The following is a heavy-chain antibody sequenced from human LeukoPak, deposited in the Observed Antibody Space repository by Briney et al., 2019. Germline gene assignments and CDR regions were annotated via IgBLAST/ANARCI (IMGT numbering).Heavy chain of an antibody. D-gene: IGHD3-10*01. CDR2: MNPNSGNT. CDR1: GYTFPGYD. CDR3: ARGKARRELANWFDP. J-gene: IGHJ5*02. V-gene: IGHV1-8*01. Sequence: ASVKVSCKASGYTFPGYDMKWVRQATGQRLEWMGWMNPNSGNTGYAQKFQGRVTMTRNTSISTAYMELSSLRSEDTAVYYCARGKARRELANWFDPWGQGTLVTVSS.